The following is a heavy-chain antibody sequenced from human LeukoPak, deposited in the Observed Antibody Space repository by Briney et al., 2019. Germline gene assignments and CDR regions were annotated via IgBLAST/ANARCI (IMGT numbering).Heavy chain of an antibody. D-gene: IGHD5-18*01. CDR1: GGSISSGGYY. V-gene: IGHV4-31*03. Sequence: SQTLSLTCTVSGGSISSGGYYWSWIRQHPGKGLEWIGYIYYSGSTYYNPSLKSRVTISVDTSKNQFSLKLSSVTAADTAVYYCAREEDTAIYGMDVWGQGTTVTVSS. CDR3: AREEDTAIYGMDV. J-gene: IGHJ6*02. CDR2: IYYSGST.